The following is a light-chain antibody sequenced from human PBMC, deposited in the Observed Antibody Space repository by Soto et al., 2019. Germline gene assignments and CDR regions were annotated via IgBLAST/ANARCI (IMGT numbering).Light chain of an antibody. CDR2: GAS. V-gene: IGKV3-15*01. Sequence: EIVMTQSPATLSVSPGERATLSCRASQSVNSNLSWYQQKPGQAPRLLIYGASTRATGIPARFSGSGSGTDFTLTISSLQPEDFATYYCQQSYSTPRTFGQGTKGDIK. J-gene: IGKJ1*01. CDR1: QSVNSN. CDR3: QQSYSTPRT.